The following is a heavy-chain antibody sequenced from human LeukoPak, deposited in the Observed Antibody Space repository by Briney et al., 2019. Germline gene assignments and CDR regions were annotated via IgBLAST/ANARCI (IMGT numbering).Heavy chain of an antibody. Sequence: GGSLRLSCAASGFTFSSYAMSWVRQAPGKGLEWVSYISSSGSTIYYADSVKGRFTISRDNAKNSLYLQMNSLRAEDTAVYYCAREMLAAMAAQSWGQGTLVTVSS. CDR1: GFTFSSYA. CDR3: AREMLAAMAAQS. J-gene: IGHJ5*02. D-gene: IGHD6-19*01. V-gene: IGHV3-48*04. CDR2: ISSSGSTI.